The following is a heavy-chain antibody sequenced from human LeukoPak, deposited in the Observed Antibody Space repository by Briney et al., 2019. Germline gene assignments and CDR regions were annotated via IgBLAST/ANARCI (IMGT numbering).Heavy chain of an antibody. J-gene: IGHJ4*02. Sequence: ASVKVSCKASGYTFTGYYIHWVRQAPGQGLEWMGWINPNSGGTNYAQKFQGRVTMTRDTSISTAYMELSRLRSDDTAVYYCARVVIGKVVVAASDYFDYWGQGTLVTVSS. CDR1: GYTFTGYY. CDR2: INPNSGGT. V-gene: IGHV1-2*02. CDR3: ARVVIGKVVVAASDYFDY. D-gene: IGHD2-15*01.